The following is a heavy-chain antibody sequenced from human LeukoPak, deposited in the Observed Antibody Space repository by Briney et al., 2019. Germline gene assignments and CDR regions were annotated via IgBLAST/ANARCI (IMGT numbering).Heavy chain of an antibody. CDR3: ARPIRRGYSYFHRGIDAFDI. Sequence: GGSLRLSCAVSGFTFSSYWLSWVRQAPGPGLERVANIKQDGSEKYYVDSVKGRFTISRDNAKNSLYLQMNSLRAEDTAVYYCARPIRRGYSYFHRGIDAFDIWGQGTMVTVSS. CDR1: GFTFSSYW. V-gene: IGHV3-7*03. CDR2: IKQDGSEK. D-gene: IGHD5-18*01. J-gene: IGHJ3*02.